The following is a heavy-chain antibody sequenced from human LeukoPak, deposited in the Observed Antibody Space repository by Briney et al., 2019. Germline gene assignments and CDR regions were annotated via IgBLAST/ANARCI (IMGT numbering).Heavy chain of an antibody. CDR3: ARDREVGATVGAFDI. Sequence: SETLSLTCIVSGGSISSYYWSWIRQPPGKGLEWIGYIYYSGSTNYNPSLKSRVTISVDTSKNQFSLKLSSVTAADTAVYYCARDREVGATVGAFDIWGQGTMVTVSS. V-gene: IGHV4-59*01. J-gene: IGHJ3*02. CDR2: IYYSGST. CDR1: GGSISSYY. D-gene: IGHD1-26*01.